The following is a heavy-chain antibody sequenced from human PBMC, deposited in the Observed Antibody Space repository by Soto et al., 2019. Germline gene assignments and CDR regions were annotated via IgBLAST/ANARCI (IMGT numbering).Heavy chain of an antibody. CDR2: IHETGST. Sequence: QVQLQESGPGLVKPSETLSLTCSFSGGSMSRYYWSWIRQPPGKGLEWIGNIHETGSTNYNASLKGRVTISFDTSKRAFTLHLTSVTAADTAVYYCARDVRPTCLAYFDLWGRGTLVTVSS. V-gene: IGHV4-59*12. J-gene: IGHJ2*01. CDR3: ARDVRPTCLAYFDL. D-gene: IGHD1-1*01. CDR1: GGSMSRYY.